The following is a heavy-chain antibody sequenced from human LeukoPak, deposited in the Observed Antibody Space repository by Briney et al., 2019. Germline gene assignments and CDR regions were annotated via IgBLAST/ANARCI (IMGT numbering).Heavy chain of an antibody. CDR2: ISRSGSTR. D-gene: IGHD3-22*01. CDR3: ARTAYYYVSSGYDDAFDI. CDR1: GFTFSSYW. V-gene: IGHV3-48*04. J-gene: IGHJ3*02. Sequence: VGGLRLSCAASGFTFSSYWMHWVRQAPGKGLEWVSHISRSGSTRYYADSLKGRFTISRDNAKNSLYLQMNSLRAEDTAVYYCARTAYYYVSSGYDDAFDIWGQGTMVTVSS.